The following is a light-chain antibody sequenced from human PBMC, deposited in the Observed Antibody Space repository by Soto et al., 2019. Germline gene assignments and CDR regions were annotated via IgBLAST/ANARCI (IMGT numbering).Light chain of an antibody. CDR2: DAS. Sequence: DIQMTQSPSTLSASVGDRVTVTCRASQSISSWLAWYQQKPGKAPKLLIYDASSLESGVPSRFSGSGSGTEFTLTISSLQPDDFATYYCQQYNSYSLTFGGGTKVEIK. J-gene: IGKJ4*01. CDR1: QSISSW. V-gene: IGKV1-5*01. CDR3: QQYNSYSLT.